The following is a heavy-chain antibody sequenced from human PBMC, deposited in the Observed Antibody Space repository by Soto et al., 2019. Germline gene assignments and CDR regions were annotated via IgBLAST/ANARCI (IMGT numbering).Heavy chain of an antibody. J-gene: IGHJ3*02. CDR2: IYHTGST. Sequence: SETLSLTCEVSGDSTSSSNWWNWVRQPPGKGLEWIGKIYHTGSTDYNPSLKSRVTVSVDKSKNQFSLKLNSVTAADTAVYYCARGFTYGGGAFDIWGQGTMVTVSS. V-gene: IGHV4-4*02. D-gene: IGHD3-10*01. CDR1: GDSTSSSNW. CDR3: ARGFTYGGGAFDI.